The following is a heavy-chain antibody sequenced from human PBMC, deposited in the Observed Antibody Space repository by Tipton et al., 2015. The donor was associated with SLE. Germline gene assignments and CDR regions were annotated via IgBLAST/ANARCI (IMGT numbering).Heavy chain of an antibody. V-gene: IGHV4-39*07. D-gene: IGHD6-13*01. Sequence: TLSLTCTVSGGSINAYYWGWVRRPPGKGLEWIGSMYFSGTTYHNPSLKSRVTISVDTSKNQFSLRLSSVTAADTAVYYCARGLSGYSSSWFYYYYGMDVWGQGTTVTVSS. CDR1: GGSINAYY. CDR3: ARGLSGYSSSWFYYYYGMDV. J-gene: IGHJ6*02. CDR2: MYFSGTT.